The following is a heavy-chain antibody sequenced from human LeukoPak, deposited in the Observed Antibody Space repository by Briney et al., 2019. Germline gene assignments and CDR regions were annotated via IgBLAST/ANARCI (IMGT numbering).Heavy chain of an antibody. D-gene: IGHD3-10*01. CDR2: IDYSGST. CDR1: GGSINSYY. Sequence: SETLSLTCTVSGGSINSYYYSWIRQPPGKGLEWIGYIDYSGSTNYSPALKSRITISVDTSKTQFSLKLSSVTATDTAFYYCARHTFGGAFDIWGQGTMVSVSS. V-gene: IGHV4-59*08. J-gene: IGHJ3*02. CDR3: ARHTFGGAFDI.